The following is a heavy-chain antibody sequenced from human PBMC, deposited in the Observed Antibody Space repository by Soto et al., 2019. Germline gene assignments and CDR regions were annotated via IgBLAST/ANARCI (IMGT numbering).Heavy chain of an antibody. CDR1: GYTHTELS. Sequence: ASVTVSCKVSGYTHTELSMHWVRQAPGKGLEWMGGFDPEDGETIYAQKFQGRVTMTEDTSTDTAYMELSSLRSEDTAVYYCATVGYRGVNGMDVWGQGTTVTVSS. CDR2: FDPEDGET. CDR3: ATVGYRGVNGMDV. D-gene: IGHD3-10*01. J-gene: IGHJ6*02. V-gene: IGHV1-24*01.